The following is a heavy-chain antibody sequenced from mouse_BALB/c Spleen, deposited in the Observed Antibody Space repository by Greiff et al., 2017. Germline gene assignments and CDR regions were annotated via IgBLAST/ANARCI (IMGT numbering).Heavy chain of an antibody. CDR1: GFTFSSYT. D-gene: IGHD2-1*01. J-gene: IGHJ3*01. Sequence: EVNVVESGGGLVQPGGSRKLSCAASGFTFSSYTMSWVRQTPEKRLEWVATISSGGGNTYYPDSVKGRFTISRDNAKNNLYLQMSSLRSEDTALYYCARWGYGNYGAYWGQGTLVTVSA. CDR3: ARWGYGNYGAY. CDR2: ISSGGGNT. V-gene: IGHV5-9*03.